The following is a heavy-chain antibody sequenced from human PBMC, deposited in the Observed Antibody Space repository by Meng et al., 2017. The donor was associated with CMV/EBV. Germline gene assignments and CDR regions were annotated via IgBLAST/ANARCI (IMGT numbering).Heavy chain of an antibody. D-gene: IGHD3-10*01. V-gene: IGHV4-31*02. CDR3: ARELWFGYNWFDP. CDR1: GGSISSGGYY. CDR2: IYYSGST. Sequence: TVSGGSISSGGYYWSWIRQHPGKGLEWIECIYYSGSTYYNPSLKSRVTISVDTSKNQFSLKLSSVTAADTAVYYCARELWFGYNWFDPWGQGTLVTVSS. J-gene: IGHJ5*02.